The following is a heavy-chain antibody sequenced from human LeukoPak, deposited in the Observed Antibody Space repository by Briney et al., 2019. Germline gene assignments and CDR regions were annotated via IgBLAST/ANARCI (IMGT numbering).Heavy chain of an antibody. CDR3: ARGSCSSTSCYDDVGAPFDP. CDR2: IYYSGST. V-gene: IGHV4-30-4*01. CDR1: GGSISSGDYY. J-gene: IGHJ5*02. Sequence: PSQTLSLTCTVSGGSISSGDYYWSWIRQPPGKGLEWIGYIYYSGSTYYNPSLESRVTISVDTSKNQFSLKLSSVTAADTAVYYCARGSCSSTSCYDDVGAPFDPWGQGTLVTVSS. D-gene: IGHD2-2*01.